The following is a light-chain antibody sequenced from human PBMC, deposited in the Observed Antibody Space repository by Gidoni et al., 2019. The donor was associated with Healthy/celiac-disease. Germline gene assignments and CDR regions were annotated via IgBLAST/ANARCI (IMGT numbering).Light chain of an antibody. J-gene: IGKJ4*01. V-gene: IGKV3-15*01. CDR1: QSVSSN. Sequence: DIVMTQSPATLSVSPGERATLPCRASQSVSSNVAWYQQKPGQAPRLLIYGASTRATGIPARFSGSGSGTEFTLTISSLQSEDFAVYYCQQYNNWPPLTFGGGTKVEIK. CDR3: QQYNNWPPLT. CDR2: GAS.